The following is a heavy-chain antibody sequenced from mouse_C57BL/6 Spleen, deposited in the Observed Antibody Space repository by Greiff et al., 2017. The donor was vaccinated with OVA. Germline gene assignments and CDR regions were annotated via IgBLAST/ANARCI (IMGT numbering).Heavy chain of an antibody. Sequence: EVKVVESGGGLVQPKGSLKLSCAASGFSFNTYAMNWVRQAPGKGLEWVARIRSKSNNYATYYADSVKDRFTISRDDSESMLYLQMNNLKTEDTAMSDCVVQGSYDGYSGFAYWGQGTLVNVS. CDR1: GFSFNTYA. V-gene: IGHV10-1*01. J-gene: IGHJ3*01. CDR2: IRSKSNNYAT. D-gene: IGHD2-3*01. CDR3: VVQGSYDGYSGFAY.